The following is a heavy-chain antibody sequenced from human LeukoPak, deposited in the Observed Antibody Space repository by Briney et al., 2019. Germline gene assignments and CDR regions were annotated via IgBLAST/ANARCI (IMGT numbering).Heavy chain of an antibody. Sequence: ASVKVSCMASGYTFTGYFLHCGRQAPGQGLEWMGRINPNSGGTHYAQKFQSRVIMTSNTSISTAYMALSRLRSDDTAVYYCAYLGGYCSSTSCSYFDYWGQGTLVTVSS. CDR2: INPNSGGT. V-gene: IGHV1-2*06. D-gene: IGHD2-2*01. CDR3: AYLGGYCSSTSCSYFDY. J-gene: IGHJ4*02. CDR1: GYTFTGYF.